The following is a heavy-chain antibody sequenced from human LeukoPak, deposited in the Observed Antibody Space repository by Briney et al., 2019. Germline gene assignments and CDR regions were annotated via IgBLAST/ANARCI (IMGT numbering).Heavy chain of an antibody. V-gene: IGHV3-33*01. CDR3: ARDSGGSPFDI. J-gene: IGHJ3*02. D-gene: IGHD6-19*01. Sequence: GRSLRLSCAASGFSLSGNGMHWVRQAPGKGLEWVAVIWADGSSKYYADSVKGRFTISRDNSKNTLYLQMNSLRDEDTADYYCARDSGGSPFDIWGQGTMVTVSS. CDR1: GFSLSGNG. CDR2: IWADGSSK.